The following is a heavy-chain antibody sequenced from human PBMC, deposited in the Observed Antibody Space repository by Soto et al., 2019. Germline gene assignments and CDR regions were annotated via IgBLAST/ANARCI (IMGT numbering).Heavy chain of an antibody. CDR2: ISAYNGNT. J-gene: IGHJ3*02. Sequence: QVQLVQSGAEVKKPGASVKVSCKASGYTFTSYGISWVRQAPGQGLEWMGWISAYNGNTNYAQKLQGRVTMTTDTSTSTADMELRSLRSDDTAVYYCARDYPRPRGLSSAPPRWAFDIWGQGTMVTVSS. CDR1: GYTFTSYG. V-gene: IGHV1-18*01. CDR3: ARDYPRPRGLSSAPPRWAFDI. D-gene: IGHD6-25*01.